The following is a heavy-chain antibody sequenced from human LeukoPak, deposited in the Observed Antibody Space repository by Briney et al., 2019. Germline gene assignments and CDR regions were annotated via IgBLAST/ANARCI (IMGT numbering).Heavy chain of an antibody. D-gene: IGHD4-23*01. V-gene: IGHV3-74*01. CDR1: GFTFSSYW. J-gene: IGHJ4*02. Sequence: GGSLRLSCAASGFTFSSYWMHWVRQAPGKGLVWLSRINSDGSSTSYADSVKGRFTISRDNAKSKMYLQMKGLRAEDTAIYYCARDNSGWDQRQIDYWGQGTLVTVSS. CDR2: INSDGSST. CDR3: ARDNSGWDQRQIDY.